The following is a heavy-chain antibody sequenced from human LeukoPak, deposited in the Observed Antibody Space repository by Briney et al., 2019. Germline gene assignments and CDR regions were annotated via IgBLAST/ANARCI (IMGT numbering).Heavy chain of an antibody. Sequence: GGSLRLSCAASGFTFSAHYLDWVRQAPGKGLEWVGRSRNKANSYTTEYAASVRGRFTISRDDSKNSLYLQMNSLRAEDTALYYCAKDISGSYYGSPIFDYWGQGTLVTVSS. D-gene: IGHD1-26*01. V-gene: IGHV3-72*01. J-gene: IGHJ4*02. CDR3: AKDISGSYYGSPIFDY. CDR2: SRNKANSYTT. CDR1: GFTFSAHY.